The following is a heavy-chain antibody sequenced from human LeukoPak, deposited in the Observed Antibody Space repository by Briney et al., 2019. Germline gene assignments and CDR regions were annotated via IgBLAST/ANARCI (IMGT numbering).Heavy chain of an antibody. CDR3: AREDDSSGRNWFDP. CDR1: GGTFSSYA. Sequence: ASVKVSCKASGGTFSSYAISWVRQAPGQGLEWMGGIIPIFGTANYAQKFQGRVTITADKSTSTACMELSSLRSEDTAVYYCAREDDSSGRNWFDPRGQGTLVTVSS. CDR2: IIPIFGTA. V-gene: IGHV1-69*06. J-gene: IGHJ5*02. D-gene: IGHD3-22*01.